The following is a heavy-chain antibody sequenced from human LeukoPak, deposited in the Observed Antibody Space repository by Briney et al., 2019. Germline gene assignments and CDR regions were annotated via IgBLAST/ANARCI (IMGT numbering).Heavy chain of an antibody. Sequence: PGGSLRLSCAASGFTFSSYGMHWVRQAPGKGLEWVAFIRYDGSNKYYADSVKGRSTISRDNSKNTLYLQMNSLRAEDTAVYYCAKIRDIVLMYLDYMDVWGKGTTVTVSS. CDR1: GFTFSSYG. V-gene: IGHV3-30*02. D-gene: IGHD2-8*01. J-gene: IGHJ6*03. CDR2: IRYDGSNK. CDR3: AKIRDIVLMYLDYMDV.